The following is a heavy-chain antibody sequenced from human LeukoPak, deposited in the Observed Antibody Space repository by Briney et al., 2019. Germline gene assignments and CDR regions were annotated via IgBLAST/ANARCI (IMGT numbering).Heavy chain of an antibody. D-gene: IGHD3-22*01. CDR3: ASASRRRFDSSNYRASYYFDY. J-gene: IGHJ4*02. V-gene: IGHV3-11*01. CDR2: IGSSGTTI. CDR1: GFTFSDYY. Sequence: PGGSLRLSCAASGFTFSDYYMTWIRQAPGKGLEWVSYIGSSGTTIYYADSVKGRFTISRDNAKNSLYLQMNSLRAEDTALYYCASASRRRFDSSNYRASYYFDYWGQGTLVTVSS.